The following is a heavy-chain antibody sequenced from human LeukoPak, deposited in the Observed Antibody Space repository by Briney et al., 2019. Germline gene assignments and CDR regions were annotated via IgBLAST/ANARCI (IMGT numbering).Heavy chain of an antibody. CDR2: IYHSGST. J-gene: IGHJ4*02. V-gene: IGHV4-4*02. CDR3: ARDRVGAEFDY. D-gene: IGHD1-26*01. Sequence: SETLSLTCAVSGGSISTTNWWSWVRQPPGKGLEWIGEIYHSGSTRYNPSLKSRVTILVDKSTNQFSLKLSSVTAADTAVYYCARDRVGAEFDYWGRGTLVTVSS. CDR1: GGSISTTNW.